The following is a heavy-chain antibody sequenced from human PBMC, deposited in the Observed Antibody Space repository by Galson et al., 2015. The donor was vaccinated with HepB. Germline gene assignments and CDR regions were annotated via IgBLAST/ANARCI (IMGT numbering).Heavy chain of an antibody. Sequence: SLRLSCAASGFTVSSNHMSWVRQAPGKGLEWVSVIYSGGSTYYADSVKGRFTISRDNSKNTLYLQMNSLRAEDTAVYYCARGRTVAGTPRGWFDPWGQGTLVTVSS. CDR1: GFTVSSNH. CDR3: ARGRTVAGTPRGWFDP. V-gene: IGHV3-66*01. CDR2: IYSGGST. J-gene: IGHJ5*02. D-gene: IGHD6-19*01.